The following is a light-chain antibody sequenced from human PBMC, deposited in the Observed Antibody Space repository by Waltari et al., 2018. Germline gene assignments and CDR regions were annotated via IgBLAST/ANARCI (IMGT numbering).Light chain of an antibody. J-gene: IGKJ1*01. CDR2: GAS. CDR3: QHYVRLPAT. V-gene: IGKV3-20*01. CDR1: QSVSRA. Sequence: EIVLTQSPGTLSLSPGERATLSCRASQSVSRALAWYQQKPGQAPRLLISGASNRATGIPDRFSGSGSGTDFRLTISSLEPEDFAVYYCQHYVRLPATFGQGTKVEIK.